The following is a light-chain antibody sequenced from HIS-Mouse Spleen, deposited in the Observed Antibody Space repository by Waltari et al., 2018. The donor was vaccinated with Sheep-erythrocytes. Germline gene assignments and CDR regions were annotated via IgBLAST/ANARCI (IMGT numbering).Light chain of an antibody. CDR1: SRSVGCYNL. V-gene: IGLV2-23*01. Sequence: QSALTQPASVSGSPGQSITIPCTCTSRSVGCYNLVSWYQQHPGKAPKLMIYEGSKRPSGVSNRFSGSKSGNTASLTISGLQAEDEADYYCCSYAGSSTWVFGGGTKLTVL. CDR3: CSYAGSSTWV. J-gene: IGLJ3*02. CDR2: EGS.